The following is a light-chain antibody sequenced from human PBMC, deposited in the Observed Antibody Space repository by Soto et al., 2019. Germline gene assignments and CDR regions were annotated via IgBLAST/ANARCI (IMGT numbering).Light chain of an antibody. CDR2: GAS. Sequence: EIVMTQSPLTLSVSPGERATLSCRASQNININLAWYQQRPGQAPRVLIYGASSRASGIPDRFNGSGSGTDFTLTINRLEPDDFAFYYCQQYKDWPPLTFGGGTRVEIK. V-gene: IGKV3D-15*01. J-gene: IGKJ4*01. CDR1: QNININ. CDR3: QQYKDWPPLT.